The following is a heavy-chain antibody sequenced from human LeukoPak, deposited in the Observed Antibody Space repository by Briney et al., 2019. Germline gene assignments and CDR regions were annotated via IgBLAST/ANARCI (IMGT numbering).Heavy chain of an antibody. Sequence: ASVKVSCKASGYTFTSYGISWVRQAPGQGLEWMGWISAYNGNTNYAQKFQGRVTMTRDTSISTAYMELSRLRSDDTAVYYCATDSSGWYYFDYWGQGTLVTVSS. CDR3: ATDSSGWYYFDY. D-gene: IGHD6-19*01. CDR2: ISAYNGNT. J-gene: IGHJ4*02. CDR1: GYTFTSYG. V-gene: IGHV1-18*01.